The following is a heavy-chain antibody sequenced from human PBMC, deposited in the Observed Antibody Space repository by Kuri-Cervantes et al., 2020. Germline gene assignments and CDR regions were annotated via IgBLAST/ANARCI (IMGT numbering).Heavy chain of an antibody. D-gene: IGHD3-10*01. CDR3: ARHDQEYNWFDP. CDR1: GGSISSSSYY. CDR2: IYYSGST. J-gene: IGHJ5*02. V-gene: IGHV4-39*01. Sequence: SETLSLTCTVSGGSISSSSYYWGWIRQPPGKGLEWIGSIYYSGSTYYNPSLKSRVTISVDTSKNQSSLKLSSVTAADTAVYYCARHDQEYNWFDPWGQGTLVTVSS.